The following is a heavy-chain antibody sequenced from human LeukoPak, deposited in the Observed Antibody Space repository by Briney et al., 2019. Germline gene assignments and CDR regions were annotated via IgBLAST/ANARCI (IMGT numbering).Heavy chain of an antibody. D-gene: IGHD3-22*01. V-gene: IGHV3-74*01. CDR2: INSDGSTT. CDR3: ARGHHYYDSSAYYY. Sequence: GGSLRLSCAVSGFTFISYWMHWVRQAPGKGLVWVSRINSDGSTTSYAASVKGRFTISRDTAKNTLYLQMNSLRAEDTAVYYRARGHHYYDSSAYYYWGQGTLVTVSS. CDR1: GFTFISYW. J-gene: IGHJ4*02.